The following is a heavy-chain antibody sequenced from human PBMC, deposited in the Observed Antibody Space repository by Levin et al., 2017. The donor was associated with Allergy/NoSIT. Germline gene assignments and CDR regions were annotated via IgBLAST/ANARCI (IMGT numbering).Heavy chain of an antibody. CDR2: ISYDGSNK. J-gene: IGHJ4*02. D-gene: IGHD5-18*01. V-gene: IGHV3-30*18. CDR3: AKYPGRATAMLAY. Sequence: GGSLRLSCAASGFTFSSYGMHWVRQAPGKGLEWVAVISYDGSNKYYADSVKGRFTISRDNSKNTLYLQMNSLRAEDTAVYYCAKYPGRATAMLAYWGQGTLVTVSS. CDR1: GFTFSSYG.